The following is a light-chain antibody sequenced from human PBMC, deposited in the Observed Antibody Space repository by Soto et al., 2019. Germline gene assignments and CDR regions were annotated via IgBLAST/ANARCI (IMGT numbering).Light chain of an antibody. J-gene: IGKJ1*01. CDR2: ATS. V-gene: IGKV3-20*01. CDR3: QQFGSSLPWT. Sequence: DIVFTQSPCTLSLSPGERATLSCRASQSISSSYLAWYQQKPGQAPRLLIYATSNRATDIPDRFSGSGSGTDFTLTISRLEPEDFAVYYCQQFGSSLPWTFGQGTKVDIK. CDR1: QSISSSY.